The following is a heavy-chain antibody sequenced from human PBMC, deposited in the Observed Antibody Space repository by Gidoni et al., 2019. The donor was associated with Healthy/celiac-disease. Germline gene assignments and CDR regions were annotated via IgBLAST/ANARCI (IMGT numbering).Heavy chain of an antibody. CDR2: ISNDGSNK. V-gene: IGHV3-30-3*01. Sequence: QVQLVESGGRVVQPGRSPTLSCSPSGFTFSSYAMHWVRQAPGKGLEWVAVISNDGSNKYYADSVKGRFTISRDNAKNTLYLQMNSLRAEDTAVYYCARDRGGSSWYIDYWGQGTLVTVSS. CDR1: GFTFSSYA. CDR3: ARDRGGSSWYIDY. D-gene: IGHD6-13*01. J-gene: IGHJ4*02.